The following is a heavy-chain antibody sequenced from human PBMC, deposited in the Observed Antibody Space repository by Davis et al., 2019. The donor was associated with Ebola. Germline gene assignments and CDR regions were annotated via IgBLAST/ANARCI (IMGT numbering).Heavy chain of an antibody. J-gene: IGHJ4*02. D-gene: IGHD3-3*01. V-gene: IGHV3-23*01. Sequence: GASLKISCAASGFTFSSYAMSWVRQAPGKGLEWVSAISGSGGSTYYADSVKGRFTISRDNSKNTLYLQMNSLRAEDTAVYYCAREGRNGITIFGVVTTGGGQGTLVTVSS. CDR3: AREGRNGITIFGVVTTG. CDR1: GFTFSSYA. CDR2: ISGSGGST.